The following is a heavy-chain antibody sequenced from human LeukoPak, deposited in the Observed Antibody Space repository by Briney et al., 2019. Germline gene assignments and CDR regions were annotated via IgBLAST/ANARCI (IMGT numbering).Heavy chain of an antibody. V-gene: IGHV3-23*01. CDR2: ISGSGGST. D-gene: IGHD6-13*01. CDR1: GFTFSSYA. CDR3: VRATAGSFDH. Sequence: PGGSLRLSCAASGFTFSSYAMSWVRQAPGKGLEWVSAISGSGGSTYYADSVKGRFTISRDNFKDTLYLQMSSLRVDDTAVYYCVRATAGSFDHWGQGTVVTVSP. J-gene: IGHJ4*02.